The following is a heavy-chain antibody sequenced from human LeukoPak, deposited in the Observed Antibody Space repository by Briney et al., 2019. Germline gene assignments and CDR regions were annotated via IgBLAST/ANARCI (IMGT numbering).Heavy chain of an antibody. Sequence: KPSETLSLTCTVSGGSISSYYWSWIRQPPGKGLEWIGYMYYSGNTNYNPSLKSRVTISVDTSQNQFSLNLSSVTAADTAVYYCPGGGGGGPPPVWGQGTMVTVSS. J-gene: IGHJ3*01. CDR3: PGGGGGGPPPV. V-gene: IGHV4-59*12. D-gene: IGHD1-26*01. CDR1: GGSISSYY. CDR2: MYYSGNT.